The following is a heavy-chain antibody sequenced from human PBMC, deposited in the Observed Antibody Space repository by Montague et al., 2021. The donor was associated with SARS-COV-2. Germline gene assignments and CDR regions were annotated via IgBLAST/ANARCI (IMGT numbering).Heavy chain of an antibody. CDR1: GXSISSGGYY. D-gene: IGHD2-2*01. J-gene: IGHJ6*02. CDR2: IYYSGST. Sequence: TLSLTCTVSGXSISSGGYYWSWIRQHPGKGLEWIGYIYYSGSTYYNPSLESRVTISVDTSKNQFSLKLSSVTAADTAVYYCATESLGYCSSTSCYGPHYGMDVWGQGTTVTVSS. CDR3: ATESLGYCSSTSCYGPHYGMDV. V-gene: IGHV4-31*03.